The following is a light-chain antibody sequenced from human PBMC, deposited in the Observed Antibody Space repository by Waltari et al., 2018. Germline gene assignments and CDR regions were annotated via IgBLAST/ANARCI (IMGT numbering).Light chain of an antibody. CDR3: QKHDRLPAT. V-gene: IGKV3-20*01. J-gene: IGKJ1*01. CDR2: GAS. CDR1: QSIGRY. Sequence: EIVLTQSPDTLSLSPGERATLSCRASQSIGRYLVWYQQKPGQAPRLLIYGASTRASGIPDRFSGSGSGTDFSRTISRLEPEDFAVYHCQKHDRLPATFGQGTKVEIK.